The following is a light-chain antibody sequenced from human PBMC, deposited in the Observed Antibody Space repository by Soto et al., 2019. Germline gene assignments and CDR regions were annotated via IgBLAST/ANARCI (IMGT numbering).Light chain of an antibody. J-gene: IGKJ2*01. V-gene: IGKV3-15*01. CDR1: QSISSE. CDR2: GAS. CDR3: QQGHNSPLT. Sequence: EIVMTQSPATLSVSPGERATLSCRASQSISSELAWYQQRPGQPPRLLIYGASTRATGVPDRFTGSGSGSDFTLTISALQSEDFAVYYCQQGHNSPLTFGQGTRLEI.